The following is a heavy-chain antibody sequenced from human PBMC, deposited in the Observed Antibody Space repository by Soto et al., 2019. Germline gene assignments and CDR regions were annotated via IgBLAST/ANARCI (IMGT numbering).Heavy chain of an antibody. V-gene: IGHV1-2*02. J-gene: IGHJ4*02. CDR3: ARPYNWNYKGCIVY. CDR1: GYRFIDYF. CDR2: INPKSGGT. D-gene: IGHD1-7*01. Sequence: GASVKVSCKASGYRFIDYFMHWVRQAPGQGLEWMGWINPKSGGTKIAQKFQGRTTMTRDTSINTVFMELSRLTSDDTAVYFCARPYNWNYKGCIVYWGLGTLVSVSS.